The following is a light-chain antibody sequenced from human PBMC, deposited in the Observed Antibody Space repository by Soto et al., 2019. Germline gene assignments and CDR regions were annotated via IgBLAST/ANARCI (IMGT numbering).Light chain of an antibody. Sequence: THSPGTLSLSPAETGSVFCGASQSVSSSYLAWYQQKPGQAPRLLIYGASSRATGIPDRFSGSGSGTDFTLTISSLQPEDFATYYCLQDYNYPITFGQGTRLEIK. J-gene: IGKJ5*01. CDR1: QSVSSSY. CDR3: LQDYNYPIT. CDR2: GAS. V-gene: IGKV3D-7*01.